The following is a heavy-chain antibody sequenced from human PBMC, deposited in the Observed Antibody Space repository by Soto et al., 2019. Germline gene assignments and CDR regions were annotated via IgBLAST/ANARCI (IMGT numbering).Heavy chain of an antibody. V-gene: IGHV1-18*01. D-gene: IGHD2-2*01. J-gene: IGHJ3*02. CDR2: ISAYNGNT. CDR1: GYTFTSYG. Sequence: ASVKVSCKASGYTFTSYGISWVRQAPGRGLEWMGWISAYNGNTNYAQKLQGRVTMTTDTSTSTAYMELRSLRSDDTAVYYCARDLDDIVVVPAALVAFDIWGQGTMVTVSS. CDR3: ARDLDDIVVVPAALVAFDI.